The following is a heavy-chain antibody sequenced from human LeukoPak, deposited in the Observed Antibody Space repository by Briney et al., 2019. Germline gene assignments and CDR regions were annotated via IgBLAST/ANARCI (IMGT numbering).Heavy chain of an antibody. CDR2: IKQDGSEK. CDR1: GFTFSSYW. J-gene: IGHJ4*02. Sequence: GGSLRLSCAASGFTFSSYWMSWVRQAPGKGLEWVANIKQDGSEKYYVDSVKGRFTISRDNAKNSLYLQMNSLRAEDTAVYYCAREVLWFGELPYFDYWGQGTLVTVSS. D-gene: IGHD3-10*01. V-gene: IGHV3-7*01. CDR3: AREVLWFGELPYFDY.